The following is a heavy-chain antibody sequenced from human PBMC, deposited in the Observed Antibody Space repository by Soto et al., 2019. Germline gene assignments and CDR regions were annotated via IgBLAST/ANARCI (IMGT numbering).Heavy chain of an antibody. D-gene: IGHD6-13*01. Sequence: QVQLVQSGAEVKKPGASVKVSCKVSGDTFTNNGISWVRQAPGQGLEWMGWISAYNGNTNYAQKLQGRVSMTTDTSTSTAYMELRSLRSDDTAVYYCARDQGAAAGSWFDPWGQGTLVTVSS. CDR3: ARDQGAAAGSWFDP. CDR2: ISAYNGNT. V-gene: IGHV1-18*01. CDR1: GDTFTNNG. J-gene: IGHJ5*02.